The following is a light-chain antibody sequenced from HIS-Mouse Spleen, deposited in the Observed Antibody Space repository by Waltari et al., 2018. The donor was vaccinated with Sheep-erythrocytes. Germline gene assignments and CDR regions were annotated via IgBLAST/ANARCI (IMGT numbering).Light chain of an antibody. Sequence: QSALTQPASVSGSPGQSITISCTGTSSDVGSYNLVSWYQQHPGKAPKLMIYEGSKRPAGVCNRFSGSKSGSTASLTISGLQAEDEADYYCCSYAGSSTPWVFGGGTKLTVL. CDR3: CSYAGSSTPWV. CDR2: EGS. J-gene: IGLJ3*02. CDR1: SSDVGSYNL. V-gene: IGLV2-23*01.